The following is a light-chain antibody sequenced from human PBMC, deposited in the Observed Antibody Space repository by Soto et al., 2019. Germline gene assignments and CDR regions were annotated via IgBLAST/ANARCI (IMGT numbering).Light chain of an antibody. CDR2: GAS. CDR3: QQYTNWPPNT. CDR1: QRVYSN. J-gene: IGKJ5*01. V-gene: IGKV3-15*01. Sequence: EIVITQSPATLSVSSGESATLSCRASQRVYSNLAWYQQRPGQAPRLLIYGASTRATGVPARFSGRGSGTEFTLTISSLQSEDFAVYYCQQYTNWPPNTFGQGTRLEIK.